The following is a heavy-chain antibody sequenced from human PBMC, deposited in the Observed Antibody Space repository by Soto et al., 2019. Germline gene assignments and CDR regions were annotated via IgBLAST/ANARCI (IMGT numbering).Heavy chain of an antibody. J-gene: IGHJ6*02. CDR1: GFTFGDYA. CDR2: IRSKAYGGTT. V-gene: IGHV3-49*04. Sequence: SVRLPCSPSGFTFGDYAMSWVRQAPGKGLEWVGFIRSKAYGGTTEYAASVKGRFTISRDDSKSIAYLQMNSLKTEDTAVYYCKVGMDVWGQGTTGTVSS. CDR3: KVGMDV.